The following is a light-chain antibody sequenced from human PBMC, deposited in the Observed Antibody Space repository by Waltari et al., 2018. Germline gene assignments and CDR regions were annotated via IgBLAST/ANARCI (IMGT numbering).Light chain of an antibody. V-gene: IGKV4-1*01. CDR3: QQYYIHST. CDR1: QHILSSSNNKNS. Sequence: DIVMTQSPEFLAVSLGEGATINCKSSQHILSSSNNKNSLAWDQQRPGQPPTLLIFWASTRESAVPDRFSGSGSGSDFTFPIGRLQAQDVAVYCCQQYYIHSTFGGGTKVEI. CDR2: WAS. J-gene: IGKJ4*01.